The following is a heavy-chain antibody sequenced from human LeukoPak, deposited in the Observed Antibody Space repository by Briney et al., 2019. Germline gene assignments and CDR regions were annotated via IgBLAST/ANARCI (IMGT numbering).Heavy chain of an antibody. D-gene: IGHD2-15*01. Sequence: SETLSLTCTVSGGSISSNTYYWGWIRQPPGKGLEWIGSIYYSGSTYYNPSLKSRVTISVDTSKNQISLKLSSVTAANTAVYYCARGACSGGSCYSHYYYYIDVWGKGTTVTISS. V-gene: IGHV4-39*01. CDR2: IYYSGST. CDR3: ARGACSGGSCYSHYYYYIDV. J-gene: IGHJ6*03. CDR1: GGSISSNTYY.